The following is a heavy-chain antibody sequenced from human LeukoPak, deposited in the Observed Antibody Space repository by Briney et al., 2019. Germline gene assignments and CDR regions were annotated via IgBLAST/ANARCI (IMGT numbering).Heavy chain of an antibody. V-gene: IGHV5-10-1*01. Sequence: GESLRISCKGSGYIFTNHWISWVRPMPGKGLEWMGRIDPSDSYTNYTPSFEGHVTISADKSITTAYMQWSSLRASDTAMYYCARLYGSGTGWFDPWGQGTLVSVSS. CDR2: IDPSDSYT. CDR1: GYIFTNHW. CDR3: ARLYGSGTGWFDP. D-gene: IGHD3-10*01. J-gene: IGHJ5*02.